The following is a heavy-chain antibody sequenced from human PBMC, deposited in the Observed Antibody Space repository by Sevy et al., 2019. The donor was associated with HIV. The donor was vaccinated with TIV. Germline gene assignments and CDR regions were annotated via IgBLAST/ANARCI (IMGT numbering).Heavy chain of an antibody. V-gene: IGHV4-59*12. CDR3: ARRRSPSCSCFDP. CDR2: VYSSGST. J-gene: IGHJ5*02. Sequence: SETLSLTCTVSGDSISNYYWNWIRQPPGKGLEWIGYVYSSGSTIYNPSFKSRATISVDTSKNQCSLKLSSVTAADTAVYYCARRRSPSCSCFDPWGQGTLVTVSS. CDR1: GDSISNYY. D-gene: IGHD2-2*01.